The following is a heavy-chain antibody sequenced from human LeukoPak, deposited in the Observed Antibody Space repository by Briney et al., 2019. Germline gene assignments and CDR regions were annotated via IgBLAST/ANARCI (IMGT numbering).Heavy chain of an antibody. CDR3: ARGPGGSGSYYDY. J-gene: IGHJ4*02. V-gene: IGHV3-21*01. D-gene: IGHD3-10*01. Sequence: GGSLRLSCAASGFTFSSYSMNWVRQAPGKGLEWVSYISSNSRYIYYADSVKGRFTISRDNAQNSLCLQMNSLRTEDAAVYYCARGPGGSGSYYDYWGQGTLVTVSS. CDR2: ISSNSRYI. CDR1: GFTFSSYS.